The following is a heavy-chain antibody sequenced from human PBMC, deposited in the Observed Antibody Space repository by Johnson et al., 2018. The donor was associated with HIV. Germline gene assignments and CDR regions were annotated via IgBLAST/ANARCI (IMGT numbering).Heavy chain of an antibody. CDR2: ISYDGSNK. J-gene: IGHJ3*02. CDR1: GLTLRNAW. Sequence: QVQLVESGGGLVQPGGSLRLSCAASGLTLRNAWMTWVRQAPGKGLEWVAVISYDGSNKYYADSVKGRFTISRDNSKNTLYLQMNSLTSEDTAVYYCAKSIVVVLVGDNDDAFDIWGQGTMVTVSS. CDR3: AKSIVVVLVGDNDDAFDI. V-gene: IGHV3-30*18. D-gene: IGHD2-21*01.